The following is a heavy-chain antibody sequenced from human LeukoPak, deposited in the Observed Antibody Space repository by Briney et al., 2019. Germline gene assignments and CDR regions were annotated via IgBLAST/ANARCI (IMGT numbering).Heavy chain of an antibody. CDR1: GFTFSGYS. D-gene: IGHD5-12*01. CDR3: AREGSGYDYNFDY. CDR2: ISSSSSYI. J-gene: IGHJ4*02. Sequence: GGSLRLSCAASGFTFSGYSMNWVRQAPGKGLEWVSSISSSSSYIYYADSVKGRFTISRDNAKNSLYLQMNSLRAEDTAVYYCAREGSGYDYNFDYWGQGTLVTVSS. V-gene: IGHV3-21*01.